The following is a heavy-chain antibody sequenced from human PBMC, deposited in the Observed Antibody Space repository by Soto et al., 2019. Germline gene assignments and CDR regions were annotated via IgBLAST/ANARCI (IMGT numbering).Heavy chain of an antibody. J-gene: IGHJ4*02. CDR1: GFTFSSYA. D-gene: IGHD3-10*01. Sequence: EVQLLESGGGLVQPGGSLRLSCAASGFTFSSYAMSWVRQAPGKGLEWVSGISSSGGSTYYADAVKGRFTISRDNSKNTLYLQMNSLRVEDTAVYYCAKPYKSGSYPAPFDYWCQGTLVTVSS. CDR3: AKPYKSGSYPAPFDY. CDR2: ISSSGGST. V-gene: IGHV3-23*01.